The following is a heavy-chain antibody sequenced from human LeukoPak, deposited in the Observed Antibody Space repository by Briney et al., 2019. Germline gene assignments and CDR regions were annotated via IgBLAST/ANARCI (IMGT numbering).Heavy chain of an antibody. CDR3: ARDLEASPGYEGADALDI. CDR2: VRPNNGAT. Sequence: ASVKVSCKASGYTFTDFYIHWVRHAPGQGLEWMGWVRPNNGATKYAEKFQGRVTMTRDTSTSTAHMELSSLRSDDTAEYYSARDLEASPGYEGADALDIWGQGTMVTVSS. CDR1: GYTFTDFY. J-gene: IGHJ3*02. D-gene: IGHD5-12*01. V-gene: IGHV1-2*02.